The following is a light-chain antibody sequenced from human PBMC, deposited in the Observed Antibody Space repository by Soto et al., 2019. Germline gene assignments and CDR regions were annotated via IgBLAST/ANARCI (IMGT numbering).Light chain of an antibody. J-gene: IGLJ1*01. CDR3: LLSCSGTYV. CDR2: DTS. V-gene: IGLV7-46*01. CDR1: TGAVTSGYY. Sequence: QAVVTQEPSLTVSPGGTVTLTCGSSTGAVTSGYYPYWFQQKPGQAPRTLIYDTSNKHSWTPARFSGSLLGGKAALTLSGAQTEDEAEYYCLLSCSGTYVLGTGTKVTVL.